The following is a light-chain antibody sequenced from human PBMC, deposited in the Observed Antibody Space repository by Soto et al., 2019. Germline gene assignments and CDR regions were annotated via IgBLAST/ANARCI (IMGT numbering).Light chain of an antibody. V-gene: IGKV3-11*01. Sequence: EIVLTQSPATLSAFPGVRVTLSCRASQALTTRLAWYQHTPGQAPRLLIYLTSNRAAGVPSRFSAWGSETDFTLTISDVQPEDFAGYYCHQRQSWPRTFGQGTKVEIK. CDR3: HQRQSWPRT. CDR2: LTS. J-gene: IGKJ1*01. CDR1: QALTTR.